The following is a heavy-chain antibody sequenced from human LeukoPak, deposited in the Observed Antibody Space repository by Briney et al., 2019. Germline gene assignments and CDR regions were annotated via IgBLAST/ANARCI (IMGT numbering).Heavy chain of an antibody. J-gene: IGHJ4*02. CDR1: GFTSSSYA. CDR2: ISGSGGST. Sequence: GGSLRLSCAASGFTSSSYAMSWVRQAPGKGLEWVSAISGSGGSTYYADSVKGRFTTSRDNSKNTLYLQMNSLRAEDTAVYYCAKWIYYDFWSGYGLDYWGQGTLVTVSS. V-gene: IGHV3-23*01. CDR3: AKWIYYDFWSGYGLDY. D-gene: IGHD3-3*01.